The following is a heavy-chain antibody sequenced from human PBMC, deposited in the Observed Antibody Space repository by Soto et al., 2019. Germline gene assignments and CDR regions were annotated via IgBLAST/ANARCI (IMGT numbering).Heavy chain of an antibody. V-gene: IGHV4-34*01. J-gene: IGHJ4*02. CDR3: ARGQIAGEFWSSYYSSTRPYYFDY. D-gene: IGHD3-3*01. CDR1: GGSFSGYY. Sequence: PSETLSLTCAVYGGSFSGYYWSWIRQPPGKGLEWSGEINHSGSTNYNPSLKSRVTISVDTSENQFSLKLSSVTAADTAVYYCARGQIAGEFWSSYYSSTRPYYFDYWGQGTLVTVSS. CDR2: INHSGST.